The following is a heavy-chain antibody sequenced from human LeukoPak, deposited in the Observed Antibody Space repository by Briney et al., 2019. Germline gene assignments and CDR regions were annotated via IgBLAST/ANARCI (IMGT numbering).Heavy chain of an antibody. Sequence: SETLSLTCTVSGGSISTSNYYWGWIRQPPGKGLEWIGNIFYSGSTYYSPSLKSRVTISLDTSRNQFSLKLSSVTAADTAVYYCARDLKYYYDSSGYRFDSWGQGTLVTVSS. CDR1: GGSISTSNYY. D-gene: IGHD3-22*01. CDR3: ARDLKYYYDSSGYRFDS. J-gene: IGHJ5*01. V-gene: IGHV4-39*07. CDR2: IFYSGST.